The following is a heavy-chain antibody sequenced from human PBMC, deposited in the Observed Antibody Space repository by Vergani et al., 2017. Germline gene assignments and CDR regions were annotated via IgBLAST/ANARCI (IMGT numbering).Heavy chain of an antibody. V-gene: IGHV3-15*07. CDR2: IQSTFDRGTT. Sequence: VQLVESGGGIVKPGGSLRLSCVASGFSFRNAWMNWVRRTPGTGLEWVGRIQSTFDRGTTDYAAAVKGRFTISRDDSKNTLFLQMNGLKTEDIGVYYCTTDPRYCGDGSCYWLRDHHYYGMDVWGQGTTVTVS. D-gene: IGHD2-21*01. CDR1: GFSFRNAW. CDR3: TTDPRYCGDGSCYWLRDHHYYGMDV. J-gene: IGHJ6*02.